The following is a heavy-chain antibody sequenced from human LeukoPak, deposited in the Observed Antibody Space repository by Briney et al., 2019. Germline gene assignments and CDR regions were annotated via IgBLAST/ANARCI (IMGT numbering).Heavy chain of an antibody. Sequence: PSETLSLTCSVSGGSISTYYWSWIRQPPGKGLEWIGYIYYSGSTGYNPSLKSRVTISVDTSKNQFSLDLSSVTAADTAVYYCARHGIVDSSRKYYFDYWGQGTLVTVSS. CDR3: ARHGIVDSSRKYYFDY. CDR2: IYYSGST. J-gene: IGHJ4*02. CDR1: GGSISTYY. V-gene: IGHV4-59*08. D-gene: IGHD6-13*01.